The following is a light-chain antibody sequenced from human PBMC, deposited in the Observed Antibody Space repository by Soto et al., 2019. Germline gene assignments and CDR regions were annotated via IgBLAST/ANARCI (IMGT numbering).Light chain of an antibody. CDR1: SSNIGSRT. J-gene: IGLJ2*01. CDR3: AAWDDSLHVI. Sequence: QSALTQPPSASATPGQRVTISCSGSSSNIGSRTVNWYQQLPGSAPKLLVYNDNQRPSGVPDRFSGSKSGTSASLAISGLQSKDEADYYCAAWDDSLHVIFGGGTKLTVL. CDR2: NDN. V-gene: IGLV1-44*01.